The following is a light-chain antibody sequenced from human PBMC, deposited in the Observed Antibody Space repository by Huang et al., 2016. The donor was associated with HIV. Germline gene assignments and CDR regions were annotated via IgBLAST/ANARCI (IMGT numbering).Light chain of an antibody. Sequence: DIQMTQSPSSLSASVGDRVTITCQASQDINNFLNWYQQKPGKAPNLLILDASNLQTGVPSRFSGSGSGTHFTFTITSLQRDDIGTYYCQQYDDVPISFGGGTKV. CDR2: DAS. J-gene: IGKJ4*01. CDR3: QQYDDVPIS. CDR1: QDINNF. V-gene: IGKV1-33*01.